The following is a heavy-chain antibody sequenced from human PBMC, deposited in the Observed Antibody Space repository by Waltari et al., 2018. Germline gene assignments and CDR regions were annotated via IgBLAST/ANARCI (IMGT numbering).Heavy chain of an antibody. J-gene: IGHJ5*02. CDR2: IEYDGYNK. CDR3: AKGPDSSHYFSNWLDP. V-gene: IGHV3-30*02. Sequence: QAQLVESGGGVVQPGGSLRISCAASGFNFINHGMHWVRQAPGKGPEWVAFIEYDGYNKHYADSVKGRFTISRDNSKNTLYLQLSGLSREDTAVYSCAKGPDSSHYFSNWLDPWGQGTLVTVSS. CDR1: GFNFINHG. D-gene: IGHD3-22*01.